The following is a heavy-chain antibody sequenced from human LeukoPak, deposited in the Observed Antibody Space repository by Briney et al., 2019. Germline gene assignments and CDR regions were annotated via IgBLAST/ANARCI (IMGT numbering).Heavy chain of an antibody. CDR3: ARSYSSPGVYSSGWYLYYFDY. CDR1: GGTFSSYA. CDR2: IIPIFGTA. D-gene: IGHD6-19*01. V-gene: IGHV1-69*06. J-gene: IGHJ4*02. Sequence: ASVKVSCKASGGTFSSYAISWVRQAPGQGLEWMGGIIPIFGTANYAQKFQGRVTITADKSTSTAYTELSSLRSEDTAVYYCARSYSSPGVYSSGWYLYYFDYWGQGTLVTVSS.